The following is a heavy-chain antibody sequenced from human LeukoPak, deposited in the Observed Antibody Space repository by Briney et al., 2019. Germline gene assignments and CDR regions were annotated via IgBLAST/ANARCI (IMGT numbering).Heavy chain of an antibody. V-gene: IGHV3-9*01. D-gene: IGHD3-10*01. Sequence: GRSLRLSCAASGFTFDDYAMHWVRQAPGKGLEWVSGISWNSGSIGYADSVKGRFTISRDNAKNSLYLQMNSLRAEDTALYYCLSGDEAIFDYWGQGTLVTVSS. J-gene: IGHJ4*02. CDR1: GFTFDDYA. CDR3: LSGDEAIFDY. CDR2: ISWNSGSI.